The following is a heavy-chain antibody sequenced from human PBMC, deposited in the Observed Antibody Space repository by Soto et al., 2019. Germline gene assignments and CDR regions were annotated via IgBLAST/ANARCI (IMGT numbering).Heavy chain of an antibody. V-gene: IGHV3-30*18. J-gene: IGHJ6*02. D-gene: IGHD2-2*01. CDR2: ILYDGSNK. Sequence: GGSLRLSCAASGFTFSNYGMHWVRQTPGKGLEWVALILYDGSNKYYADSVKGRFTISRDNSKNTLYLQVSSLRAEDTAVYYCAKSRDAYNFYFYYGMDVWGQGATVTVSS. CDR3: AKSRDAYNFYFYYGMDV. CDR1: GFTFSNYG.